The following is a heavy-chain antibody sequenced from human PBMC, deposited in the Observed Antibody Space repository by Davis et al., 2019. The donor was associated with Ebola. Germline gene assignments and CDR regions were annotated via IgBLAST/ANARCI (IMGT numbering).Heavy chain of an antibody. CDR2: INPSIGNT. Sequence: ASVKVSCKASGYTFTDYLMHWVRQAPGQGLEWMGLINPSIGNTSLAQKFQGRVTMTRDTSISTAYMELSRLRSDDTAVYYCAREAGAVGGWFDPWGQGTLVTVSS. D-gene: IGHD4-17*01. V-gene: IGHV1-2*02. CDR3: AREAGAVGGWFDP. CDR1: GYTFTDYL. J-gene: IGHJ5*02.